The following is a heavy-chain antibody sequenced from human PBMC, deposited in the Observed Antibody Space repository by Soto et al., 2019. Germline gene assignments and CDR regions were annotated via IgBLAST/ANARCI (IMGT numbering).Heavy chain of an antibody. CDR1: GGSINSDYYH. Sequence: QVQLVESGPGLAKPSQTLSLTCTVSGGSINSDYYHWTWIRQSPGKGLEWIGYIHHSGAILYNPSFKSRLAISVDTSKNQFSLHPSSVTDTDTAVYFCAREDDGGDSLDVWGQGTTVTVSS. J-gene: IGHJ6*02. D-gene: IGHD2-21*02. CDR3: AREDDGGDSLDV. CDR2: IHHSGAI. V-gene: IGHV4-30-4*08.